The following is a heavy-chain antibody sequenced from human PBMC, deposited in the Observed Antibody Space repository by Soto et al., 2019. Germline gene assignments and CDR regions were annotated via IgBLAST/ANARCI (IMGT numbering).Heavy chain of an antibody. CDR2: IWYDGTKK. D-gene: IGHD1-20*01. CDR1: GFSFSDYG. Sequence: QVHLVQSGAGVVQPGKSLRVSCAASGFSFSDYGMHWVRQVPGKGLEWVAVIWYDGTKKYYADSVKGRFTISRDNSKQMLYLQTERLRAEGTAVFFCAYGGIDGTTWGQGTLVTVSS. CDR3: AYGGIDGTT. V-gene: IGHV3-33*03. J-gene: IGHJ4*02.